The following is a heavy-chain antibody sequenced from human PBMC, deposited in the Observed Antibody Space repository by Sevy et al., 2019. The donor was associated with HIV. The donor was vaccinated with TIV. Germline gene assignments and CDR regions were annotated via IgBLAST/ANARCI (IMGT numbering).Heavy chain of an antibody. CDR1: GFTFSSYS. J-gene: IGHJ4*02. CDR2: ISSSSSTI. Sequence: GGSLRLSCAASGFTFSSYSMNWVRQAPGKGLEWVSYISSSSSTIYYADSVKGRFTISRDNAKNSLYLQMNSLRAEDTAVYYCARDRLGMAAHSSIFDYWGQGTLVTVSS. CDR3: ARDRLGMAAHSSIFDY. V-gene: IGHV3-48*01. D-gene: IGHD6-6*01.